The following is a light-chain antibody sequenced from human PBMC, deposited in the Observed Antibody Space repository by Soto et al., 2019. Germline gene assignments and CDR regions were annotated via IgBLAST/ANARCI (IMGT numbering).Light chain of an antibody. V-gene: IGKV3-20*01. Sequence: TQSPSTLSASVGDRVTITCRASQSISSWLAWYQQKPGQAPRLLIYGASSRATGIPDRFSGSGSGTDFTLTISRLEPEDFAVYYCQQYGSSLLFTFGPGTKVDIK. J-gene: IGKJ3*01. CDR1: QSISSW. CDR3: QQYGSSLLFT. CDR2: GAS.